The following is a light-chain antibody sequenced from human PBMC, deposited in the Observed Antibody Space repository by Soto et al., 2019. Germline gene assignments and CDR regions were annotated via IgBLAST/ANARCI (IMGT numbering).Light chain of an antibody. CDR2: GVS. CDR3: QQYDSSVWT. Sequence: EIVLTQSPGTLSLSPGERATLSCRASQSVSSSYLAWYQQKPGQAPRLLIYGVSSRATGIPDRFSGSGSGTDFTLTINRLEPEDFAVYFCQQYDSSVWTFGQGTKVDIK. V-gene: IGKV3-20*01. CDR1: QSVSSSY. J-gene: IGKJ1*01.